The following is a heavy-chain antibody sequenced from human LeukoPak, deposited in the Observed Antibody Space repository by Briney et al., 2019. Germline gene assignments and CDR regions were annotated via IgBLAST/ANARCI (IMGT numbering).Heavy chain of an antibody. CDR3: ARAGLYGGGY. J-gene: IGHJ4*02. D-gene: IGHD4-17*01. V-gene: IGHV3-74*01. CDR1: GLTLSAYW. CDR2: INTDGSNV. Sequence: PGGSLRLSCTASGLTLSAYWMHWVRQAPGKGLEWVSRINTDGSNVVYADSVKGRFTVSRDNAKNTLYLQMNSLRADDTAVYFCARAGLYGGGYWGQGTLVTVSS.